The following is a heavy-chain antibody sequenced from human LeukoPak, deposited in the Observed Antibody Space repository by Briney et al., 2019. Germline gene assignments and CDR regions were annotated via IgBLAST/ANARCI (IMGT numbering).Heavy chain of an antibody. CDR2: INHSGGT. V-gene: IGHV4-34*01. CDR1: GGSFSGYY. J-gene: IGHJ4*02. CDR3: ARGPFYGDSVRFDY. Sequence: SETLSLTCAVYGGSFSGYYWSWIRQPPGKGLEWIGEINHSGGTNYNPSLKSRVTTSVDTSKNQFSLKLSSVTAADTAMYYCARGPFYGDSVRFDYWGQGTLVTVSS. D-gene: IGHD4-17*01.